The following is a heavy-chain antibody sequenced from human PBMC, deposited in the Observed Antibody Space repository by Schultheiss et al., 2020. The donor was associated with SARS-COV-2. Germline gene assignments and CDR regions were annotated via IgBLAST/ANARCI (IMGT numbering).Heavy chain of an antibody. J-gene: IGHJ6*02. V-gene: IGHV3-66*03. CDR1: GFTVSSNY. D-gene: IGHD6-6*01. CDR3: AKDLSGWYSSSSLYGMDV. Sequence: GGSLRLSCAASGFTVSSNYMSWVRQAPGKGLEWVSVIYSCGSTYYADSVKGRFTISRDNSKNTLYLQMNSLRAEDTAVYYCAKDLSGWYSSSSLYGMDVWGQGTTVTVSS. CDR2: IYSCGST.